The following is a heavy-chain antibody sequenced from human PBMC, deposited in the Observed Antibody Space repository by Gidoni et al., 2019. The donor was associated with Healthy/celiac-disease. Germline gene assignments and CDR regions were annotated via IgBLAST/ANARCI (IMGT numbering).Heavy chain of an antibody. D-gene: IGHD2-15*01. Sequence: EVQLLESGGGLVQPGGSLRLSCAASGFTFSTYAMSWVRQAPGKGLEWVSVISDSGANTYDADSVKGRFTISRDNSQNTLYLQMNSLRAEDTAVYYCAKGGAGTCDSAIDCWGQGTLVTVSS. J-gene: IGHJ4*02. CDR1: GFTFSTYA. CDR2: ISDSGANT. V-gene: IGHV3-23*01. CDR3: AKGGAGTCDSAIDC.